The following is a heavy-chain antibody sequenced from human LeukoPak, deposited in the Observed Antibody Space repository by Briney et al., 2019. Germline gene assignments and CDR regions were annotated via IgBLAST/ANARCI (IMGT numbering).Heavy chain of an antibody. V-gene: IGHV3-7*01. CDR1: GFTFSNYW. D-gene: IGHD2-8*01. CDR2: IRVDGNEK. Sequence: GGSLRLSCAASGFTFSNYWMSWLRQAPGKGLEWVANIRVDGNEKYYVDSVKGRFTISKDNAQNSLYLQLNSLRAEDTAVYYCARDLNGPSFYWGQGTLVTVSS. J-gene: IGHJ4*02. CDR3: ARDLNGPSFY.